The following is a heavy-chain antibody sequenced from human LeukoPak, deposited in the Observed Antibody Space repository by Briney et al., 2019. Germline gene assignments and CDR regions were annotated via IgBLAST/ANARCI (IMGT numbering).Heavy chain of an antibody. CDR2: IKQDGSEK. D-gene: IGHD3-3*01. Sequence: GGSLRLSCAASGFTFSSYWMSWVRLAPGKGLEWVANIKQDGSEKYYVDSVKGRLTISRDNAKNSLYLQMNSLRAEDTAVYYCARDQGFSYYYYYMDVWGKGTTVTVSS. CDR3: ARDQGFSYYYYYMDV. CDR1: GFTFSSYW. J-gene: IGHJ6*03. V-gene: IGHV3-7*01.